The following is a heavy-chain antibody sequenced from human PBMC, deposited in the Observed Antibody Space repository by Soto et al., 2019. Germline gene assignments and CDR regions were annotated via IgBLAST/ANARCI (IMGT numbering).Heavy chain of an antibody. V-gene: IGHV4-31*03. J-gene: IGHJ4*02. CDR1: GVSINSGGYY. Sequence: QVQLQESGPGLVKPSQTLSLTCTVSGVSINSGGYYWSWLRQHPGKGLEWIGYIYYSGSTYYNPSLKGRLTISIDSSQNQFSLRLSSVTAADTAVYYCARFSGSYPLDYWGQGTLVTVSS. CDR3: ARFSGSYPLDY. CDR2: IYYSGST. D-gene: IGHD1-26*01.